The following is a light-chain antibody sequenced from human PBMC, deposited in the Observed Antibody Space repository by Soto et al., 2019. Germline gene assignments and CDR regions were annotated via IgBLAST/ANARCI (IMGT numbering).Light chain of an antibody. J-gene: IGKJ5*01. CDR3: QQSDRTPT. CDR1: KSISGS. Sequence: TQMTQSTPSLSASVRDTVTITCRASKSISGSLKWYQQKPGKAPKLVIYGASTLTSGVPSRFSGSGSGTDYTLTISRLQPEDFATYYCQQSDRTPTFGQGTRLEIK. V-gene: IGKV1-39*01. CDR2: GAS.